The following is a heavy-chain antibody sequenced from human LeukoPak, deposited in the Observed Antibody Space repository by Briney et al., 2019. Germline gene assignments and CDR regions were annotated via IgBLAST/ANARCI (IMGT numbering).Heavy chain of an antibody. CDR1: GGTFSSYA. Sequence: SVKVSCKASGGTFSSYAISWVRQAPGQGREWMGGIIPIFGTANYAQKFQGRVTITADKSTSTAYMELSSLRSEDTAVYYCARVELYSSSSIYYYYYMDVWGKGTTVTVSS. CDR3: ARVELYSSSSIYYYYYMDV. CDR2: IIPIFGTA. D-gene: IGHD6-6*01. V-gene: IGHV1-69*06. J-gene: IGHJ6*03.